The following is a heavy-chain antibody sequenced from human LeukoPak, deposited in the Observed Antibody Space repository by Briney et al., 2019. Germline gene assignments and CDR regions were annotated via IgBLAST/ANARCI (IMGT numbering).Heavy chain of an antibody. V-gene: IGHV3-23*01. J-gene: IGHJ4*02. CDR2: ISGSGSGGST. D-gene: IGHD5-24*01. CDR1: GFTFSSSA. Sequence: GSLRLSCAASGFTFSSSAMSWVRQAPGNGLEWVSSISGSGSGGSTYYADSVKGRFTISRDNSKNTLYLQMNSLRAEDTAVYYCAKSGYNRFDYWGQGTLVTVSS. CDR3: AKSGYNRFDY.